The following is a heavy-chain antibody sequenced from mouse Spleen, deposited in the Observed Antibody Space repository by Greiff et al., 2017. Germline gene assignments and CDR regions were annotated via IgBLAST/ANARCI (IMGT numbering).Heavy chain of an antibody. J-gene: IGHJ1*01. Sequence: EVQLQESGPELVKPGASVKMSCKASGYTFTDYNMHWVKQSHGKSLEWIGYINPNNGGTSYNQKFKSKATLTVNKSSSTAYMELRSLTSEDSAVYYCARGGIGSSYWYFDVWGAGTTVTVSS. V-gene: IGHV1-22*01. D-gene: IGHD1-1*01. CDR2: INPNNGGT. CDR1: GYTFTDYN. CDR3: ARGGIGSSYWYFDV.